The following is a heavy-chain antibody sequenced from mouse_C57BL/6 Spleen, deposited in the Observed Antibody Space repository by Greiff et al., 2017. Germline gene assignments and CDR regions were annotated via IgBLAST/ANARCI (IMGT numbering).Heavy chain of an antibody. CDR1: GYTFTSYW. CDR2: IDPSDSET. CDR3: ARSMSNYAMDY. V-gene: IGHV1-52*01. Sequence: QVQLQQPGAELVRPGSSVKLSCKASGYTFTSYWMHWVKQRPIQGLEWIGNIDPSDSETHYNQKFKDKATLTVDKSSSTAYMQLSSLTSEDSAVYYCARSMSNYAMDYWGQGTSVTVSS. D-gene: IGHD5-1*01. J-gene: IGHJ4*01.